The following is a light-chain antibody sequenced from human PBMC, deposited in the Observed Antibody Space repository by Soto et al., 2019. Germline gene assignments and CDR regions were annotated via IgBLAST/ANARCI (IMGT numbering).Light chain of an antibody. CDR1: RSLVYSDGNAY. CDR2: KAS. V-gene: IGKV2-30*01. Sequence: DVVMTQSPLSLPVTLGQPASISCRSSRSLVYSDGNAYLNWFQQRPGQSPRRLIYKASNRDSGVPDRFSGSGSGTDFTLQLNRVEAEDVGVYYCMQGTHWPPTFGRGTRVEI. J-gene: IGKJ1*01. CDR3: MQGTHWPPT.